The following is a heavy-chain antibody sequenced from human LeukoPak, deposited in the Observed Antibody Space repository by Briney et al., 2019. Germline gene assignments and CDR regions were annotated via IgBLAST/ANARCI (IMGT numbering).Heavy chain of an antibody. Sequence: PSETLSLTCTVSGGSISSYYWSWIRQPPGKGLEWIGYIYYSGSTNYNPSLKSRVTISVDTSKNQFSLKLSSVTAADTAVYYCARAHVLRFLEWPFDPWGQGTLVTVSS. V-gene: IGHV4-59*12. J-gene: IGHJ5*02. CDR2: IYYSGST. D-gene: IGHD3-3*01. CDR3: ARAHVLRFLEWPFDP. CDR1: GGSISSYY.